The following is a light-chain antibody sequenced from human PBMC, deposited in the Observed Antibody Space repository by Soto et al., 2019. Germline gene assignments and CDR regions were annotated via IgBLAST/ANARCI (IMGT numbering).Light chain of an antibody. CDR1: QSVSSSY. CDR3: QQRSNWPPIT. V-gene: IGKV3D-20*02. J-gene: IGKJ5*01. Sequence: EIVLTQSPGTLSLSPGERATLSCRASQSVSSSYLAWYQQKPGQAPRLLIYDASNRATGIPARFSGSGSGKEFALTISSLEPEDFAVYYCQQRSNWPPITGGQGTRLEIK. CDR2: DAS.